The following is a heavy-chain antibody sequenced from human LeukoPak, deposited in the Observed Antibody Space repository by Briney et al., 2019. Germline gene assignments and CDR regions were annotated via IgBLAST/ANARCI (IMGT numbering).Heavy chain of an antibody. CDR1: GGSTSSSTYY. CDR3: AREIAYCSGITCDSGYYGMDV. CDR2: IYYSGST. Sequence: SETLSLTCTVSGGSTSSSTYYWGWIRQPPGKGLEWIGTIYYSGSTYYNPSLKSRVTTSVDTSQDQFSLKLSSVTAADTAVYYCAREIAYCSGITCDSGYYGMDVWGQGTTVTVSS. J-gene: IGHJ6*02. V-gene: IGHV4-39*02. D-gene: IGHD2-2*01.